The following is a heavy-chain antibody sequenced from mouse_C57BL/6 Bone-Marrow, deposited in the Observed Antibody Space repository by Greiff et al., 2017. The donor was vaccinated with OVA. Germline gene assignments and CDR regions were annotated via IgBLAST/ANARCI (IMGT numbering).Heavy chain of an antibody. Sequence: EVQVVESGGGLVKPGGSLKLSCAASGFTFSSYTMSWVRQTPEKRLEWVATISGGGGNTYYPDSVKGRLTISRDNAKNTLYLQMSSLRSEDTALYYCARGITTVVATDYAMDYWGQGTSVTVSS. CDR1: GFTFSSYT. V-gene: IGHV5-9*01. CDR2: ISGGGGNT. J-gene: IGHJ4*01. D-gene: IGHD1-1*01. CDR3: ARGITTVVATDYAMDY.